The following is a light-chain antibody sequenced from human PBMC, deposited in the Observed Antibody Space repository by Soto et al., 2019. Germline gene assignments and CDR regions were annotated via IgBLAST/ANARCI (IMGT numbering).Light chain of an antibody. CDR2: DPS. V-gene: IGKV1-5*01. Sequence: DIQMTKSPSTLSASVGDRVTITCRASQSISSWLACYQQKPGKAPTLLIYDPSSLESGVPSRFSGSGSGTEFALTLSSLQPDDFAAYYCQQYNRYMTFGQGTQVEIK. CDR1: QSISSW. CDR3: QQYNRYMT. J-gene: IGKJ1*01.